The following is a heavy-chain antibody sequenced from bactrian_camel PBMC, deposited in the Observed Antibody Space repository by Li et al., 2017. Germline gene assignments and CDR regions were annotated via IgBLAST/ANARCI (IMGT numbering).Heavy chain of an antibody. CDR1: GYIYTTWV. J-gene: IGHJ4*01. V-gene: IGHV3S53*01. CDR3: AAVEGWLLPDGYEYNY. CDR2: IDSDGST. Sequence: VQLVESGGGSVQAGGSLRLSCAASGYIYTTWVMGWFRQAPGKEREGVAHIDSDGSTKYTDSVKGRFVISGDNAKNTVYLQMNGLKPDDTAMYYCAAVEGWLLPDGYEYNYWGQGTQVTVS. D-gene: IGHD2*01.